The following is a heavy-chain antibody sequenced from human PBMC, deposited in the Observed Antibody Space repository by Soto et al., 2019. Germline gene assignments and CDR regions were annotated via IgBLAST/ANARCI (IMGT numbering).Heavy chain of an antibody. J-gene: IGHJ4*02. D-gene: IGHD2-15*01. CDR3: ARGPPYCSGATCYSDS. V-gene: IGHV1-69*12. CDR1: GGTFSSSA. Sequence: QVQLVQSGPEVKRPGSSVKVSCKASGGTFSSSAFTWVRQAPGQGLEWMGGIIPTFGTPSYAHKFQDRVTITADESTTTAFMELSSLRSEDTAIYFCARGPPYCSGATCYSDSWGQGTLVTVSS. CDR2: IIPTFGTP.